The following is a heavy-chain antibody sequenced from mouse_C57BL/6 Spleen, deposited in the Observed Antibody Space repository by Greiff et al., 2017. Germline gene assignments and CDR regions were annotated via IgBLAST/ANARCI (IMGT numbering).Heavy chain of an antibody. V-gene: IGHV3-6*01. CDR1: GYSITSGYY. Sequence: EVKLMESGPGLVKPSPSLSLTCSVTGYSITSGYYWNWIRQFPGNKLEWMGYISYDGSNNYNPSLKNRISITRDTSKNQFFLKLNSVTTEDTATYYCARADDCYSLFDYWGQGTTLTVSS. CDR2: ISYDGSN. J-gene: IGHJ2*01. D-gene: IGHD2-3*01. CDR3: ARADDCYSLFDY.